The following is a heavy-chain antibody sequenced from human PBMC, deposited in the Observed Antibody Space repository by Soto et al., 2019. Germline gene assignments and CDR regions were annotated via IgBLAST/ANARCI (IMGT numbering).Heavy chain of an antibody. Sequence: QITLKESGPTLVKPTQTLTLTCTFSGFSLSTSGVAVGWIRQAPRKAPEWLAFIFWDDDKRYSPSLENRLTITKDTSKNPVVLTMINMDPVDTATYYCASIFDFWSGYYFSYWGRGTLVTVSS. V-gene: IGHV2-5*02. CDR3: ASIFDFWSGYYFSY. D-gene: IGHD3-3*01. CDR1: GFSLSTSGVA. J-gene: IGHJ4*02. CDR2: IFWDDDK.